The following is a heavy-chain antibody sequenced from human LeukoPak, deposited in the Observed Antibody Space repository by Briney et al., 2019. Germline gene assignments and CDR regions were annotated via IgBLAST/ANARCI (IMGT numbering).Heavy chain of an antibody. CDR2: ISAYNGNT. CDR1: GYTFTSYG. J-gene: IGHJ5*02. CDR3: ARAYCSGGSCYSDFKRPNWFDP. Sequence: ASVKVSCKASGYTFTSYGISWVRRAPGQGLEWMGWISAYNGNTNYAQKLQGRVTMTTDTSTSTAYMELRSLRSDDTAVYYCARAYCSGGSCYSDFKRPNWFDPWGQGTLVTVSS. V-gene: IGHV1-18*01. D-gene: IGHD2-15*01.